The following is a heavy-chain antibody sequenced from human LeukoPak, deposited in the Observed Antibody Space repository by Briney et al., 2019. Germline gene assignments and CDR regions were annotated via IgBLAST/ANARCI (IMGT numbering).Heavy chain of an antibody. J-gene: IGHJ3*02. Sequence: GASVKVSCKASGYTFTGYYMHWVRQAPGQWLEWMGRINPNSGGTNYAQKFQGRVTMTRDTSISTAYMELSRLRSDDTAVYYCASLIGAYDAFDIWGQGTMVTVSS. V-gene: IGHV1-2*06. CDR2: INPNSGGT. CDR1: GYTFTGYY. D-gene: IGHD3-10*01. CDR3: ASLIGAYDAFDI.